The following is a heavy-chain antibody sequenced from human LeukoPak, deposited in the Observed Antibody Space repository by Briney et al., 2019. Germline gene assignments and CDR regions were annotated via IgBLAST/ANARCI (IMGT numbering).Heavy chain of an antibody. Sequence: GGSLRLSCAASGFTVSSNYMSWVRQAPGKGLEWVSVIYSGGSTYYADSVKGRFTISRDNSKNTLYLQMNSLRDEDTAVYYCARDLSGSSWPYYYYYMDVWGKGTTVTVSS. V-gene: IGHV3-66*02. CDR2: IYSGGST. D-gene: IGHD6-13*01. J-gene: IGHJ6*03. CDR1: GFTVSSNY. CDR3: ARDLSGSSWPYYYYYMDV.